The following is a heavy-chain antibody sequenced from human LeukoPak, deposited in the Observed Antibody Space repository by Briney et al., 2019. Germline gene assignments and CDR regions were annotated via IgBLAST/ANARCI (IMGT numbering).Heavy chain of an antibody. CDR1: GFDFNYYY. D-gene: IGHD2-15*01. J-gene: IGHJ4*02. CDR2: ISSSGTTI. V-gene: IGHV3-11*04. Sequence: GGSLRLSCVASGFDFNYYYMTWVRRAPGKGLEWLSYISSSGTTIDYAASVKGRFTISRDNAKNSLYLQMNSLTAEDTAVYYCARDNTYCSGSRCYDRFDYWGQGTLVTVSS. CDR3: ARDNTYCSGSRCYDRFDY.